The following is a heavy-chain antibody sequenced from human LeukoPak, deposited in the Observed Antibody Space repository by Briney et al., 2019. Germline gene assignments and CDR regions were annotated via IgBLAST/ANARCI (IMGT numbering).Heavy chain of an antibody. Sequence: SETLSLTCTVSGGSISSHYWTWIRQPAGKGLEWIGRIFSSGSTNYNPSLNSRVTMSVDTSKNQFSLKLSSVTAADTATYYCAREIVVLPATTYYYYYYMDVWGKGTTVTVSS. V-gene: IGHV4-4*07. CDR2: IFSSGST. J-gene: IGHJ6*03. CDR3: AREIVVLPATTYYYYYYMDV. D-gene: IGHD2-2*01. CDR1: GGSISSHY.